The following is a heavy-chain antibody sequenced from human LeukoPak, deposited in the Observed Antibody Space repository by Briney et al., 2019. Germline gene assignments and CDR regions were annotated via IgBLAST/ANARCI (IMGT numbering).Heavy chain of an antibody. Sequence: SQTLSLTCAISGDSVSSNSAAWNWIRQSPSRGLEWLGRTVYRSKWYYDYAVSVQSRITTNADTSKNQFSLHLNSATPEDTAVYYCARSTALVGDDWVDPWGQGTLVTVSS. V-gene: IGHV6-1*01. D-gene: IGHD2-21*01. CDR1: GDSVSSNSAA. CDR3: ARSTALVGDDWVDP. J-gene: IGHJ5*02. CDR2: TVYRSKWYY.